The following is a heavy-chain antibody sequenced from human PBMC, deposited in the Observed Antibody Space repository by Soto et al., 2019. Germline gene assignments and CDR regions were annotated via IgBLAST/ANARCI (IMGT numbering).Heavy chain of an antibody. V-gene: IGHV4-31*03. Sequence: SETLSLTCTVSGGSISSCGYYWSWIRHRPRKGLEWIGYIYYSGSTYYNPSLKSRVTISVDTSKNQFSLKLSSVTASDTAVYYCASLLAYCGGDCYSLDYWGQGTLVTVSS. CDR2: IYYSGST. D-gene: IGHD2-21*02. CDR3: ASLLAYCGGDCYSLDY. J-gene: IGHJ4*02. CDR1: GGSISSCGYY.